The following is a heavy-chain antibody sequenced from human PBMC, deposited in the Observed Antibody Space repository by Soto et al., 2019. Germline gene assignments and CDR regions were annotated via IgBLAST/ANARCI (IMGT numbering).Heavy chain of an antibody. V-gene: IGHV1-18*01. CDR3: ARDIVVITSFCMDV. CDR2: ISAYNGNT. Sequence: ASVKVSCKASGYTFTSYGISWVRQAPGQGLEWMGWISAYNGNTNYAQRLQGRVTMTTDTSTSTAYMELRSLRSDDTAVYYCARDIVVITSFCMDVWGQGTTVTVSS. J-gene: IGHJ6*02. CDR1: GYTFTSYG. D-gene: IGHD3-22*01.